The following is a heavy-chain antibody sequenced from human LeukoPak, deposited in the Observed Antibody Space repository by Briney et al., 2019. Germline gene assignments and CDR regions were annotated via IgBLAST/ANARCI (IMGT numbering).Heavy chain of an antibody. CDR3: ARWHYYDSSGRPD. CDR1: GGSISSGGSY. Sequence: SETLSLTCTVSGGSISSGGSYWRWIRQHPGKGLEWIGYIYYSGSTYYNPSLKSRVTISVDTSKNQFSLKLSSVTAADTAVYYCARWHYYDSSGRPDWGQGTLVTVSS. V-gene: IGHV4-31*03. J-gene: IGHJ4*02. D-gene: IGHD3-22*01. CDR2: IYYSGST.